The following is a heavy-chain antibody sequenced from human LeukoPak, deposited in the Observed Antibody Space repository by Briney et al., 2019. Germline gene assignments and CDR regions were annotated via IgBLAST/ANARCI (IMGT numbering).Heavy chain of an antibody. Sequence: GGPRKIPWQGSGYSFTTSSIGGLGQMPGKGREWMGIIYPGDSDTRYIPSFQGQVTISADKSISTAYLQWSSLKASDTAMYYCATSPYCTGGTWYFSNHWGQGTLVTVSS. V-gene: IGHV5-51*01. CDR2: IYPGDSDT. J-gene: IGHJ5*02. D-gene: IGHD2-15*01. CDR1: GYSFTTSS. CDR3: ATSPYCTGGTWYFSNH.